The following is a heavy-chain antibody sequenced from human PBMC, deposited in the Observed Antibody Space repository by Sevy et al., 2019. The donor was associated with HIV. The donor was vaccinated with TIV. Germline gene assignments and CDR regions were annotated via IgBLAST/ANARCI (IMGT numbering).Heavy chain of an antibody. J-gene: IGHJ6*02. CDR3: ARDHVKDGDFGDYYYYAMDV. CDR2: ISGSDGTT. Sequence: GGSLRLSCAASGFTFSDYYMSWIRQAPGKGLEWVSYISGSDGTTFYADSVKGRFTISRDNAKNSLYQQMNSLRAEDTAMYYCARDHVKDGDFGDYYYYAMDVWGQGTTVTVYS. CDR1: GFTFSDYY. V-gene: IGHV3-11*01. D-gene: IGHD4-17*01.